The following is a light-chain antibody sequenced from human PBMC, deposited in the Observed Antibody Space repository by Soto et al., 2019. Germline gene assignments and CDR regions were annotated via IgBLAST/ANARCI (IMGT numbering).Light chain of an antibody. CDR2: KAS. CDR3: QQYNSYSWT. J-gene: IGKJ1*01. CDR1: QSISSW. Sequence: DIQMTQSPSTLSASISARVTITCRASQSISSWLAWYQQKPGKAPKLLIYKASSLESGVPSRFSGSGSGTEFTLTISSLQPDDFATYYCQQYNSYSWTFGQGTKV. V-gene: IGKV1-5*03.